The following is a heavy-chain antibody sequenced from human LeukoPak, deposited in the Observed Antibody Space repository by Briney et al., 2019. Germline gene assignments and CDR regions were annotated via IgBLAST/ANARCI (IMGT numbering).Heavy chain of an antibody. CDR1: GFTFSDYY. J-gene: IGHJ4*02. Sequence: EGSLRLSCAASGFTFSDYYMSWIRQAPGKGLEWVSYISSSSSYTNYADSVKGRFTISRDNAKNSLYLQMNSLRAEETAVYYCARRGQTYYDFWSGPDFWGQGTLVTVSS. CDR2: ISSSSSYT. V-gene: IGHV3-11*06. D-gene: IGHD3-3*01. CDR3: ARRGQTYYDFWSGPDF.